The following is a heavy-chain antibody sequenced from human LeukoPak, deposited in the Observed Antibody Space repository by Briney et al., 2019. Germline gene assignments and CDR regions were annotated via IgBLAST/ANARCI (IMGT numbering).Heavy chain of an antibody. CDR3: AREGYSGCDYLRPFDY. J-gene: IGHJ4*02. CDR2: INAGNGNT. Sequence: GASVKVSCKASGYTFTSYAMHWVRQAPGQRLEWMGWINAGNGNTKYSQKFQGRVTITRDTSASTAYMELSSLRSEDTAVYYCAREGYSGCDYLRPFDYWGQGTLVTVSS. D-gene: IGHD5-12*01. V-gene: IGHV1-3*01. CDR1: GYTFTSYA.